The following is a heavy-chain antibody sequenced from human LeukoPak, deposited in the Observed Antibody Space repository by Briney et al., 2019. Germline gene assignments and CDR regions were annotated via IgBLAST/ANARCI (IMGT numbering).Heavy chain of an antibody. V-gene: IGHV3-23*01. CDR3: ARGGGSYGSRSFDY. D-gene: IGHD1-26*01. J-gene: IGHJ4*02. CDR1: GFTFSSYA. CDR2: ISGGGAKT. Sequence: GGSLRLSCAASGFTFSSYAMNWVRQAPGKGLEWVSFISGGGAKTYYADSVEGRFIISRDNAKNSLYLQMNSLRAEDTAVYYCARGGGSYGSRSFDYWGQGTLVTVSS.